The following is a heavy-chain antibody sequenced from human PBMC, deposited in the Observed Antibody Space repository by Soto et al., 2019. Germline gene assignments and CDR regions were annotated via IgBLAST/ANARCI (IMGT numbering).Heavy chain of an antibody. V-gene: IGHV4-59*01. Sequence: SETLSLTCTVSGGSISSYYWSWIRQPPGKGLEWIGYIYYSRSTNYNPSLKSRVTISVDTSKNQFSLKLSSVTAADTAVYYCAREKRGNYDILTGYSDYYYYGMDVWGQGTTVTVSS. CDR2: IYYSRST. D-gene: IGHD3-9*01. J-gene: IGHJ6*02. CDR1: GGSISSYY. CDR3: AREKRGNYDILTGYSDYYYYGMDV.